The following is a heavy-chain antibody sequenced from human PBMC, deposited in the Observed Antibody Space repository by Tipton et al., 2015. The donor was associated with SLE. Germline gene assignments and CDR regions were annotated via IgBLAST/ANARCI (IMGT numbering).Heavy chain of an antibody. J-gene: IGHJ3*02. D-gene: IGHD1-7*01. Sequence: GSLRLSCAASGFTVSSSYMSWVRQAPGKGLEWVSLIYTGGSTYYADSVKGRFSISRDNAKKSLYLQMNSLRAEDSAVYYCARSPLGTLPDAFDIWGQGTLVTVSS. CDR3: ARSPLGTLPDAFDI. V-gene: IGHV3-66*01. CDR2: IYTGGST. CDR1: GFTVSSSY.